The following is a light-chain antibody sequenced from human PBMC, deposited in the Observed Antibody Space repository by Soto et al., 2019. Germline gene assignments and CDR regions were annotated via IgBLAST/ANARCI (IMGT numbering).Light chain of an antibody. CDR2: LGS. J-gene: IGKJ2*01. Sequence: DIVMTQSPLSLPVTPGEPASISCRSSQSLLHINGYNFLDWYLQKPGQSPQLLIHLGSNRASGVPDRFSGSGSGTDFTLIISRVEAEDVGIYYCMQALQTPPYTFGQGTKLEIK. CDR3: MQALQTPPYT. V-gene: IGKV2-28*01. CDR1: QSLLHINGYNF.